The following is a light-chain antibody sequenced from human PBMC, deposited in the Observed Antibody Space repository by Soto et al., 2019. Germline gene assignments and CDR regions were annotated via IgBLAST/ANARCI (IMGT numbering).Light chain of an antibody. Sequence: EIVLTQSPGTLSLSPGERATLSCRASQSVSSGYLAWYQQRPGQAPRLLIYGAASRATGIPDRFSGSGSGTDFILTITRLEPEAFAVYYCQQYGSSPWTFGQGTKVDIK. V-gene: IGKV3-20*01. CDR2: GAA. J-gene: IGKJ1*01. CDR3: QQYGSSPWT. CDR1: QSVSSGY.